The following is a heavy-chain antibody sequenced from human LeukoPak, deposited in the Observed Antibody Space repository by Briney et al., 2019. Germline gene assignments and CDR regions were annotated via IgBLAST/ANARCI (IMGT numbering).Heavy chain of an antibody. J-gene: IGHJ4*02. CDR1: GYTFSGYY. Sequence: GASVKVSCKASGYTFSGYYMHWVRQAPGQGLEWMGWINPNSGGTNYAQKFQGRVTMTRDTSFSTAYMDLIRVRSDDTAVYYCVRGFSSSFVFDYWGQGTLVTVSS. V-gene: IGHV1-2*02. CDR3: VRGFSSSFVFDY. D-gene: IGHD6-13*01. CDR2: INPNSGGT.